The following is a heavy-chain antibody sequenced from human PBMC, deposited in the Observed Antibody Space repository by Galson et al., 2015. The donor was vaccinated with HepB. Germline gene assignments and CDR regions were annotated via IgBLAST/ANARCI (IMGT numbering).Heavy chain of an antibody. CDR1: GYTFTGYY. V-gene: IGHV1-2*06. CDR3: ARGDIVVVVAAIGDY. J-gene: IGHJ4*02. CDR2: INPNSGGT. Sequence: SCKASGYTFTGYYMHWVRQAPGQGLEWMGRINPNSGGTNYAQKFQGRVTMTRDTSISTAYMELSRLRSDDTAVYYCARGDIVVVVAAIGDYWGQGTLVTVSS. D-gene: IGHD2-15*01.